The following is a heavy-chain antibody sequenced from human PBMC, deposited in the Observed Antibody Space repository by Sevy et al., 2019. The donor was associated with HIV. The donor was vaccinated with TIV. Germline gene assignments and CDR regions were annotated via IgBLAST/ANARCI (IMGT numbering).Heavy chain of an antibody. V-gene: IGHV3-21*01. CDR3: ARDSSGGXQLXWXFDY. CDR2: ISXSXSYI. J-gene: IGHJ4*02. D-gene: IGHD5-18*01. Sequence: GGSLRLSCAASGXTFSXYSMNWIRQAPGKGLEWVSTISXSXSYIYYADSVKGRFTISRDNAKNSLYLQMNSLRAEDTAVYYCARDSSGGXQLXWXFDYWGQRTLVTVSS. CDR1: GXTFSXYS.